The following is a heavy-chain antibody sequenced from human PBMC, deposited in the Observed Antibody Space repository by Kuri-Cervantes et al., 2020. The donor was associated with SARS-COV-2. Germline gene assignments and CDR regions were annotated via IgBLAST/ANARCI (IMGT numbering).Heavy chain of an antibody. CDR1: GFTFSDYY. Sequence: GESLKISCAASGFTFSDYYMSWIRQAPGKGLEWVSYISSSGSTIYYADSVKGRFTISRDNAKNSLYLQMNSLRAEDTAVYYCARAGSSWLHMDVWGKGTTVTVSS. V-gene: IGHV3-11*01. CDR2: ISSSGSTI. J-gene: IGHJ6*03. D-gene: IGHD6-13*01. CDR3: ARAGSSWLHMDV.